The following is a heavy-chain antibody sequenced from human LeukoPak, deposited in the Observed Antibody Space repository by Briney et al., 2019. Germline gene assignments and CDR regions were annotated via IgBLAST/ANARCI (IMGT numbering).Heavy chain of an antibody. J-gene: IGHJ4*02. CDR2: ISGSGGST. CDR3: ATAGNYRFDY. V-gene: IGHV3-23*01. CDR1: GFTFSSYA. Sequence: GGSLRLSCAASGFTFSSYAMSWVRQAPGKGLEWVSAISGSGGSTYYADSVKGRLTISRDNAKNTLYLQMNSFRVEDTALYFCATAGNYRFDYWGQGTLVTVSS. D-gene: IGHD1-7*01.